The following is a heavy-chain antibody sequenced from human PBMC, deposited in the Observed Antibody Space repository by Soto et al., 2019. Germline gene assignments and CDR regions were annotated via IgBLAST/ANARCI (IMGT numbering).Heavy chain of an antibody. V-gene: IGHV4-59*01. CDR1: GGSISIYY. J-gene: IGHJ6*02. CDR3: ARVRYGMDV. Sequence: SESLSLTCTVSGGSISIYYWSWIRQPPGKGLEWIGYIYYSGSTNYNPSLKSRVTISVDTSKNQFSLKLNSVTAADTAVYYCARVRYGMDVWGQGTTVTVSS. CDR2: IYYSGST.